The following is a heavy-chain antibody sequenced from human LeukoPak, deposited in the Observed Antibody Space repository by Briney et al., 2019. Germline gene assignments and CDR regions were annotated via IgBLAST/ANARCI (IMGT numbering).Heavy chain of an antibody. V-gene: IGHV4-4*07. CDR2: VYTSGTT. J-gene: IGHJ6*03. CDR3: ARGRYGAKAPGGIYYYVDV. CDR1: GDSMNDYF. D-gene: IGHD4/OR15-4a*01. Sequence: SETLSLTCTVSGDSMNDYFWTWIRQPAGKGLEYIGRVYTSGTTYYNPSLKTRVTMSVDTSKSQFSLKLSSMTAADTALYCCARGRYGAKAPGGIYYYVDVWGKGTTVTVSS.